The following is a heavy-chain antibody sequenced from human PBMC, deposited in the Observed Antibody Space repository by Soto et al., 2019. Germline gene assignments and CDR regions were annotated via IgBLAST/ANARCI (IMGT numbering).Heavy chain of an antibody. CDR3: ARDRAVDWSYVWFDP. V-gene: IGHV1-3*01. Sequence: QVQLVQSGAEVKKPGASVKVSCKASGYTFTSYAMHWVRQAPGQRLEWMGWINAGNGNTKYSQKFQGRVTITRDTSGSTAYMELSSLRSEVTAVYYCARDRAVDWSYVWFDPWGQGTLVTVSS. CDR2: INAGNGNT. D-gene: IGHD1-7*01. CDR1: GYTFTSYA. J-gene: IGHJ5*02.